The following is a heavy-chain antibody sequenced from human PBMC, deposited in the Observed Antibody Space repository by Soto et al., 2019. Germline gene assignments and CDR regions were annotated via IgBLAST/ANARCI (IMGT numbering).Heavy chain of an antibody. V-gene: IGHV4-30-2*06. CDR1: GVTISYGGYS. CDR3: ATGGGYDSFDF. Sequence: SETLSLTCTVSGVTISYGGYSWSWIRQSPGKGLGGLGYISRLETTYYNPSFKRRVSLSIDRTRNQFSLSLSSMTAPDKAVYYCATGGGYDSFDFWGQGILVTVSS. CDR2: ISRLETT. D-gene: IGHD5-12*01. J-gene: IGHJ4*02.